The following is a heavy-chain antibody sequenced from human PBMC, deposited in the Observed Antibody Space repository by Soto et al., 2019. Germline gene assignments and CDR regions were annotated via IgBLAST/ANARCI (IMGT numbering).Heavy chain of an antibody. CDR3: ASLLSAVRLGFDF. CDR1: GFTFSSYW. CDR2: IKQDGSEK. V-gene: IGHV3-7*01. J-gene: IGHJ4*02. Sequence: EVQLVESGGGLVQPGGSLRLSCAASGFTFSSYWMSWVCQAPGKGLEWVANIKQDGSEKYYVDSVKGRFTISRDNAKNSLYLQMNSLRAEDTAVYYCASLLSAVRLGFDFWGQGTLVTVSS. D-gene: IGHD6-6*01.